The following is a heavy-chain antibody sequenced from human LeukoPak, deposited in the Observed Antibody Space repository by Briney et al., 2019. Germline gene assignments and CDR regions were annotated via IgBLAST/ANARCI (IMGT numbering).Heavy chain of an antibody. Sequence: GGSLRLPCAASGFAFSSYGMSWVRQAPGKGLEWVPAISGSGGSTYYADSVKGRFTISRDNSKNTLYLQMNSLRAEDTAVYYCAKKPVWDNDYWGQGTLVTVSS. D-gene: IGHD1-26*01. J-gene: IGHJ4*02. CDR3: AKKPVWDNDY. CDR2: ISGSGGST. V-gene: IGHV3-23*01. CDR1: GFAFSSYG.